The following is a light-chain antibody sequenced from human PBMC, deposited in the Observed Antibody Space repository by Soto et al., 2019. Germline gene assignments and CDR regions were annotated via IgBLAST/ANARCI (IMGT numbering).Light chain of an antibody. Sequence: SWLPGERATLSCRASQSVSSSYLAWYRQKPGQAPSLLIYGTSSRATGIPDRVSGSGSGTDFTLTISRLEPEDFAVYYCQQYGSSPCTFGQGTRLEIK. V-gene: IGKV3-20*01. CDR2: GTS. CDR1: QSVSSSY. CDR3: QQYGSSPCT. J-gene: IGKJ5*01.